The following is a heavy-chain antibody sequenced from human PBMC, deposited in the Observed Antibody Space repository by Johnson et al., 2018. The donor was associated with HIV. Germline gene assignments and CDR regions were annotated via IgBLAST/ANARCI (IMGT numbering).Heavy chain of an antibody. J-gene: IGHJ3*02. CDR1: GFTFSSYA. CDR3: AKYKDNWNHGAFDI. Sequence: VQLVESGGGLVQPGGSLRLSCAASGFTFSSYAMSWVRQAPGKGLEWVSAISGSGGSTYYADSVKGRFTISRDNSKNTLSLQMNSLRVDDTAGYYCAKYKDNWNHGAFDIWGQETMVTVSS. D-gene: IGHD1-14*01. CDR2: ISGSGGST. V-gene: IGHV3-23*04.